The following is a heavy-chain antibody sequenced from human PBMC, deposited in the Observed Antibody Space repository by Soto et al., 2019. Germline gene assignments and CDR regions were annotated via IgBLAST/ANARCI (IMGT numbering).Heavy chain of an antibody. Sequence: PSETLSVTWGVSGDYINSHCGSWIRQPPGKGLEWIGFIYYSGSTKYNPSLESRVTISVDTSKNQFSLKLSSVTTADTAVYYCARESAGSGKNNWFDPWGQGTLVTVSS. J-gene: IGHJ5*02. CDR3: ARESAGSGKNNWFDP. CDR2: IYYSGST. V-gene: IGHV4-59*11. D-gene: IGHD3-10*01. CDR1: GDYINSHC.